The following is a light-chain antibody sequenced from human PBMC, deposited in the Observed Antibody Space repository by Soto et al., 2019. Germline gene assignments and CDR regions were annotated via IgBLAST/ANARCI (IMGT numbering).Light chain of an antibody. V-gene: IGKV1-39*01. Sequence: DIQMTQSPSSLSASVGDRVTITCRASQSISSYLNWYQQKPGKAPKLLIYAASSLQSAVPSRFSGSGSGTDFTLTISSLQPEDFVTYYCQQSYSTLLTFGGGTRWIS. CDR3: QQSYSTLLT. CDR2: AAS. J-gene: IGKJ4*01. CDR1: QSISSY.